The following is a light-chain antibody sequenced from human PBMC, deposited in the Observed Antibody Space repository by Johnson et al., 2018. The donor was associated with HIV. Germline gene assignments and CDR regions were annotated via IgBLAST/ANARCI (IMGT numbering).Light chain of an antibody. CDR1: SSNIGNNY. J-gene: IGLJ1*01. V-gene: IGLV1-51*01. CDR3: GTWDSSLSAFYV. Sequence: QFVLTQPHSVSAAPGQKVTISCSGGSSNIGNNYVSWYQQLPGTAPKLLIYDNNKRPSGIPDRFSGSKSGTSATLGITGLQTGDEADYYCGTWDSSLSAFYVFGTGTKVTVL. CDR2: DNN.